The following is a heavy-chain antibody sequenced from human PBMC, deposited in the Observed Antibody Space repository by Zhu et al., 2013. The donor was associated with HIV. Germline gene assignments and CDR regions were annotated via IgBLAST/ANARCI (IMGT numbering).Heavy chain of an antibody. V-gene: IGHV1-2*02. D-gene: IGHD3-10*01. CDR1: EYTFTDYY. Sequence: QVQLVQSGAEVKKPGASVKVSCKASEYTFTDYYIHWVRQAPGQGLEWMGWISPSNGATSSAQNFRGRVTMTRDTSVSTAYMELGRLKSDDTAVYFCARDSPHTKGSGNALDVVGPGDKWSPSLQ. CDR3: ARDSPHTKGSGNALDV. J-gene: IGHJ3*01. CDR2: ISPSNGAT.